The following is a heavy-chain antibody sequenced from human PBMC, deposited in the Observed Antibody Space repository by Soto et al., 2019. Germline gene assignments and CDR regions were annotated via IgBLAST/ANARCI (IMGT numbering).Heavy chain of an antibody. J-gene: IGHJ6*02. CDR3: ARATYIMVRGVKYYYYGMDV. Sequence: SETLSLTCAVSGGSLSSSNWWSWVRQPPGKGLEWIGEIYHRWSTNCNPSLRSRVTISVDKSKNQFSLKLSSVTGEDTAVYYFARATYIMVRGVKYYYYGMDVWGQGTTVS. D-gene: IGHD3-10*01. CDR2: IYHRWST. CDR1: GGSLSSSNW. V-gene: IGHV4-4*02.